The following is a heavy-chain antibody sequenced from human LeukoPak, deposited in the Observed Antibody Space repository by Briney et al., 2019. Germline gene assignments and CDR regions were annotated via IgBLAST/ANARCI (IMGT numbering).Heavy chain of an antibody. CDR1: GFTFSSYG. CDR3: AREPVGYDFWSGYYTGVFDY. V-gene: IGHV3-30*02. Sequence: GGSLRLSCAASGFTFSSYGMHWVRQAPGKGLEWVAFIRYDGSNKYYADSVKGRFTISRDNSKNTLYLQMNSLRAEDTAVYYCAREPVGYDFWSGYYTGVFDYWGQGTLVTVSS. CDR2: IRYDGSNK. D-gene: IGHD3-3*01. J-gene: IGHJ4*02.